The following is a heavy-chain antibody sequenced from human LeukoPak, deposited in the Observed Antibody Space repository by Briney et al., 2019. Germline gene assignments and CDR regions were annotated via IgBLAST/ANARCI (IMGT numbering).Heavy chain of an antibody. J-gene: IGHJ4*02. CDR2: ITNDGSST. V-gene: IGHV3-74*01. CDR3: ARGLYSSTTYYFDY. CDR1: GLTFSSHW. Sequence: GGSLRLSGAASGLTFSSHWMHWVRHAPGKGLVWVSRITNDGSSTTYADSVKGRFTISRDNAKNSLYLQMNSLRAEDTAVYFCARGLYSSTTYYFDYWGQGTLVTVSS. D-gene: IGHD6-13*01.